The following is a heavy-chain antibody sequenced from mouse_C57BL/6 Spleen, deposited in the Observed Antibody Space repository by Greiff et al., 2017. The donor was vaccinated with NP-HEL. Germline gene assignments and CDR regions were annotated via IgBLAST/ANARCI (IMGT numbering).Heavy chain of an antibody. V-gene: IGHV6-6*01. D-gene: IGHD2-4*01. CDR1: GFTFSDAW. CDR2: IRNKANNHAT. J-gene: IGHJ3*01. Sequence: EVQLQESGGGLVQPGGSMKLSCAASGFTFSDAWMDWVRQSPEKGLEWVAEIRNKANNHATYYAESVKGRFTISRDDSKSSVYLQMNSLRAEDTGIYYCTRGGENYDPAWFAYWGQGTLVTVSA. CDR3: TRGGENYDPAWFAY.